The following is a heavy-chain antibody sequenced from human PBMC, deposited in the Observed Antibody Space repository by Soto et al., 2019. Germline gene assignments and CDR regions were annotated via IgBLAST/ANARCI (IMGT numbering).Heavy chain of an antibody. CDR3: ASSCSTTSCSTLIGGDCFHDAFYI. Sequence: ASVKVSCKASGYNFTSYAMHWVRQAPGQRLEWMGWINAGNGKTKYSQKFQGIVTITRDTSASTAYMELSSLRSEDTAVYYCASSCSTTSCSTLIGGDCFHDAFYIWGQGTMVTVSS. CDR2: INAGNGKT. D-gene: IGHD2-2*01. CDR1: GYNFTSYA. V-gene: IGHV1-3*01. J-gene: IGHJ3*02.